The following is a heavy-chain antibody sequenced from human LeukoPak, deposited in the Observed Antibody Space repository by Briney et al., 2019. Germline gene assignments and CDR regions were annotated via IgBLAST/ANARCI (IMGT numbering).Heavy chain of an antibody. CDR2: ITDTGGTS. CDR1: GLTVRSNY. D-gene: IGHD1-26*01. J-gene: IGHJ4*02. V-gene: IGHV3-23*01. CDR3: AKLVGSGSVSDY. Sequence: PGGSLRLSCAASGLTVRSNYISWVRQAPGKGLEWVSAITDTGGTSYYADSVKGRFTISRDNSKNTLYLQMNSLRAEDTAVFYCAKLVGSGSVSDYWGQGTLVTVS.